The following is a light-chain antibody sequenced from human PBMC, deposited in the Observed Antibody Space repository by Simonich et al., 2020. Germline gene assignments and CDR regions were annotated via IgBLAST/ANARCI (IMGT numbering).Light chain of an antibody. V-gene: IGLV2-23*01. CDR1: SGDVGGYNL. CDR2: EGS. CDR3: CSYAGSSTVV. Sequence: QSALTQPASVSGSPGQSITISCTGTSGDVGGYNLVSWYQQHPGKAPKLMIYEGSKRPSGVSNRFSGSKSGNTASLTISGLQAEDEADYYCCSYAGSSTVVFGGGTKLTVL. J-gene: IGLJ2*01.